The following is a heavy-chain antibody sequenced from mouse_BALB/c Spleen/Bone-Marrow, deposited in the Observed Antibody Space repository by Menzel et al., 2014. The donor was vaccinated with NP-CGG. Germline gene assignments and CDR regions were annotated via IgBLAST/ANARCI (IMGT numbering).Heavy chain of an antibody. CDR3: ARPHYYGSSWFAY. D-gene: IGHD1-1*01. Sequence: EVKLVESGGGLVKPGGSLKLSCAASGFTLSSYAMSWVRQTPEKRLEWVATISSGGSYTYYPDSVKGRFTISRDNAKNTLYLQMSSLRSEDTAMYYCARPHYYGSSWFAYWGQGTLVNVSA. CDR1: GFTLSSYA. J-gene: IGHJ3*01. CDR2: ISSGGSYT. V-gene: IGHV5-9-3*01.